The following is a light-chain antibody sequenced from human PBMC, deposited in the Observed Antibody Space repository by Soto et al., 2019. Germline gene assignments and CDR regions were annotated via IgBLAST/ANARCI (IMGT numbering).Light chain of an antibody. CDR3: SSYTSSTNYV. Sequence: QSALTQAASVSESPGQSISLSCGGTSTDVGSHNYVSWYQQHPGKAPKLIIFEVNNRPSGVSHRFSGSKSGNTASLTISGLQAEDEADYYCSSYTSSTNYVFGTGTKVTVL. CDR2: EVN. CDR1: STDVGSHNY. V-gene: IGLV2-14*01. J-gene: IGLJ1*01.